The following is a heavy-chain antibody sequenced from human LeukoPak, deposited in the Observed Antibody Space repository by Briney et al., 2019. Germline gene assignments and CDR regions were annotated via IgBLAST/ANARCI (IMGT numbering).Heavy chain of an antibody. V-gene: IGHV1-18*01. Sequence: ASVKVSCKASGYTFTSYDISWVRQAPGQGLEWMGWISAYNGNTNYAQKLQGRVTMTTDTSTSTAYMELRSLGSDDTAVYYCARVLSGSYYFDYWGQGTLVTVSS. J-gene: IGHJ4*02. D-gene: IGHD1-26*01. CDR2: ISAYNGNT. CDR3: ARVLSGSYYFDY. CDR1: GYTFTSYD.